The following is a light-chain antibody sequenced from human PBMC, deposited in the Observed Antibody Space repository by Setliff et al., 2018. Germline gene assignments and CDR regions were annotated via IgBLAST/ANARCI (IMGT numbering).Light chain of an antibody. V-gene: IGLV1-40*01. CDR1: SSNIGAGSD. CDR3: QSYDRSLSAYV. Sequence: QTVLTQPPSVSGAPGQRVTISCTRRSSNIGAGSDAHWYQQLPGTAPKLLMFGNTSRPSGVPDRFSGSKSGPSASLAITGLQAEDEADYFCQSYDRSLSAYVFGIGTKVTVL. CDR2: GNT. J-gene: IGLJ1*01.